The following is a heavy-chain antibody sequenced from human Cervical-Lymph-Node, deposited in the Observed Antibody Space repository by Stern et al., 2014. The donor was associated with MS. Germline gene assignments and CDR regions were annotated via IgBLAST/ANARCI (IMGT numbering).Heavy chain of an antibody. CDR1: GGSISSSSYY. J-gene: IGHJ2*01. CDR2: IYYSGST. V-gene: IGHV4-39*01. D-gene: IGHD2-8*02. Sequence: QVQLQESGPGLVKPSETLSLTCTVSGGSISSSSYYWGWIRQPPGKGLEWIGSIYYSGSTYYNPSLKSRVTISVDTSQNQFSLKRSAVTAADTAVYYCARHILVRGYFDLWGRGTLVTVSS. CDR3: ARHILVRGYFDL.